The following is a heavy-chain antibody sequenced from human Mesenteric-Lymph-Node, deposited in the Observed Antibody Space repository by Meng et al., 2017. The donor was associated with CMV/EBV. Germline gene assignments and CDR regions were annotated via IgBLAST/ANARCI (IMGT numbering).Heavy chain of an antibody. D-gene: IGHD2-2*01. V-gene: IGHV3-48*04. J-gene: IGHJ6*02. CDR3: ARVDTNYYYGMDV. Sequence: GGSLRLSCAASGFTFSSYNMNWVRQAPGKGLEWVSDISSSGSTIYYADSVKGRFTISRDNAKNSLYLQMNSLRAEDTAVYYCARVDTNYYYGMDVWGQGTTVTVSS. CDR1: GFTFSSYN. CDR2: ISSSGSTI.